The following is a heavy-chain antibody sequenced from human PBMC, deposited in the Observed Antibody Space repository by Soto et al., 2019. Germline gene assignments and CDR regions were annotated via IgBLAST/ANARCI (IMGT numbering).Heavy chain of an antibody. CDR1: GFTFSSYW. V-gene: IGHV3-7*03. CDR3: ARDHCSSTSCYTAFHYYYVDV. CDR2: IKQDGSEK. Sequence: GSLRLSCAASGFTFSSYWMSWVRQAPGKGLEWVANIKQDGSEKYYVDSVKGRFTISRDNAKNSLYLQMNSLRAEDTAVYYCARDHCSSTSCYTAFHYYYVDVWGKGTTVTVSS. J-gene: IGHJ6*03. D-gene: IGHD2-2*02.